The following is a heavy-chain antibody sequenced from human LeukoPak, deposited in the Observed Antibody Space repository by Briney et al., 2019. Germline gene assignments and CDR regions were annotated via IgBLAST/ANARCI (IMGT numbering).Heavy chain of an antibody. D-gene: IGHD4-17*01. CDR2: FYTSGST. J-gene: IGHJ4*02. CDR1: GGSISSGSYY. V-gene: IGHV4-61*02. CDR3: AGSIDYGDDDSEVFDY. Sequence: PSETLSLTCTVSGGSISSGSYYWGWIRQPAGKGLEWIGRFYTSGSTDYNPSLKSRVTISVDTSKNQFSLKLTSVTAADTAVYYCAGSIDYGDDDSEVFDYWGQGTLVTVSS.